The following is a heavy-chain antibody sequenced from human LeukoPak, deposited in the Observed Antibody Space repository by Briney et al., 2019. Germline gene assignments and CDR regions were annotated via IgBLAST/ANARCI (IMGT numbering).Heavy chain of an antibody. Sequence: SETLSLTCAVSGYSISSGYYWGWIRQPPGRGLEWIGTIYHGGSTYYNPSLTSRVNISVDTSKNQLSLKLTSVTAADTAVYYCARYSRNGVDEIGFWGQGTLVTVSS. CDR1: GYSISSGYY. V-gene: IGHV4-38-2*01. CDR2: IYHGGST. J-gene: IGHJ4*02. CDR3: ARYSRNGVDEIGF. D-gene: IGHD5-12*01.